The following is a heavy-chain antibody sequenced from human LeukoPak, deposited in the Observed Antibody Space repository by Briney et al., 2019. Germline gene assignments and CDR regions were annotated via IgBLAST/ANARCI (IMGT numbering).Heavy chain of an antibody. CDR2: INPNSGGT. CDR3: AREGRYCTNGVCYTKYYFDY. D-gene: IGHD2-8*01. Sequence: ASVKVSCKASGYTFTGYYMHWVRQAPGQGLERMGWINPNSGGTNYAQKFQGRVTMTRDTSISTAYMELSRLRSDDTAVYYCAREGRYCTNGVCYTKYYFDYWGQGTLVTVSS. J-gene: IGHJ4*02. V-gene: IGHV1-2*02. CDR1: GYTFTGYY.